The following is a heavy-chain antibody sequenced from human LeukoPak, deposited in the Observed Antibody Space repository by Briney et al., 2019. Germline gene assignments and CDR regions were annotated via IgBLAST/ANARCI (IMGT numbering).Heavy chain of an antibody. CDR2: ISWNSGSI. V-gene: IGHV3-9*01. Sequence: GGSLRLSCAASGFTFDDYAMHWVRQAPGKGLEWVSGISWNSGSIGYAHSVKGRFTIPRDNAKNSLYLQMNSLRAEDTALYYCAKDRGSYYFDYWGQGTLVTVSS. CDR3: AKDRGSYYFDY. J-gene: IGHJ4*02. D-gene: IGHD1-26*01. CDR1: GFTFDDYA.